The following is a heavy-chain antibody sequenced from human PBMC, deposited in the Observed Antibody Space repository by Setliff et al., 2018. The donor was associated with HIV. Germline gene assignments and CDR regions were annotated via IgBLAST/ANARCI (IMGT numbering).Heavy chain of an antibody. CDR1: GFTFSSYA. CDR2: ISGSGGST. D-gene: IGHD1-26*01. V-gene: IGHV3-23*01. J-gene: IGHJ3*02. Sequence: SCAASGFTFSSYAMSWVRQAPGKGLEWVSAISGSGGSTYYADSVKGRFTISRDNSKNTLYLQMNSLRAEDTAVYYCAKVRWELLLSSAFDIWGQGTMVTVSS. CDR3: AKVRWELLLSSAFDI.